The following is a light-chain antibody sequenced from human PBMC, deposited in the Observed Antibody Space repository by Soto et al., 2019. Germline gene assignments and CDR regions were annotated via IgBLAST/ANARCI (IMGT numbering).Light chain of an antibody. CDR1: SSNIGGNS. Sequence: QSVLTQPPSVSAAPGQKATISCSGSSSNIGGNSVSWHQQLPGTAPKLLIYDDNKRPSGIPDRFSGSKSGTSATLGITGFQTGDEADYYCGSWDSSLSAYVFGTGTSHRP. CDR2: DDN. J-gene: IGLJ1*01. V-gene: IGLV1-51*01. CDR3: GSWDSSLSAYV.